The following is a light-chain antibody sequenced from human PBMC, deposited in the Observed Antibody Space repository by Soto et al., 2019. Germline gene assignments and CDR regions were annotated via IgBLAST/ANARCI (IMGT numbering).Light chain of an antibody. CDR2: GAS. J-gene: IGKJ1*01. V-gene: IGKV3-20*01. CDR3: QQYGSSPLWT. Sequence: IVLTDSPCTLSLSPLERATLSFMSIQIVSSSYLAWYQQKPGQSPRLLIYGASSRATGIPDRFSGSGSGTDFTLTISRLEPEDFAVYYCQQYGSSPLWTFGQGTKVDIK. CDR1: QIVSSSY.